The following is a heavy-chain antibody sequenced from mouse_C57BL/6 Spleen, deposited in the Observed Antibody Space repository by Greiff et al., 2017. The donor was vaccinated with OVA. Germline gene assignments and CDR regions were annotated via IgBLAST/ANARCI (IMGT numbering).Heavy chain of an antibody. CDR3: ATSYYSNYTFAY. V-gene: IGHV1-26*01. D-gene: IGHD2-5*01. CDR2: INPNNGGT. J-gene: IGHJ3*01. CDR1: GYTFTDYY. Sequence: EVKLQQSGPELVKPGASVKISCKASGYTFTDYYMNWVKQSHGKSLEWIGDINPNNGGTSYNQKFKGKATLTVDKSSSTAYMELRSLTSEDSAVYYCATSYYSNYTFAYWGQGTLVTVSA.